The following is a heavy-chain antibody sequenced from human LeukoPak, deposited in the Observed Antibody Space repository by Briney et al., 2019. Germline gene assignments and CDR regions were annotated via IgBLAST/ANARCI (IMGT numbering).Heavy chain of an antibody. Sequence: PSETLSLTCTVSGGSISSGGYYWSWIRQPPGKGLEWIGYIYHSGSTYYNPSLKSRVTISVDRSNNQFSLRLSSVTAADTAVYYCASELVGATAFDYWGQGTLVTVSS. D-gene: IGHD1-26*01. CDR1: GGSISSGGYY. CDR2: IYHSGST. J-gene: IGHJ4*02. CDR3: ASELVGATAFDY. V-gene: IGHV4-30-2*01.